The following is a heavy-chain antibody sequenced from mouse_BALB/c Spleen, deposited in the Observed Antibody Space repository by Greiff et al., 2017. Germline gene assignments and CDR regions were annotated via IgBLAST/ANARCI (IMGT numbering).Heavy chain of an antibody. Sequence: EVNLVESGGDLVKPGGSLKLSCAASGFTFSSYGMSWVRQTPDKRLEWVATISSGGSYTYYPDSVKGRFTISRDNAKNTLYLQMSSLKSEDTAMYYCARHYRYESFYWYFDVWGAGTTVTVSS. D-gene: IGHD2-14*01. J-gene: IGHJ1*01. V-gene: IGHV5-6*01. CDR2: ISSGGSYT. CDR3: ARHYRYESFYWYFDV. CDR1: GFTFSSYG.